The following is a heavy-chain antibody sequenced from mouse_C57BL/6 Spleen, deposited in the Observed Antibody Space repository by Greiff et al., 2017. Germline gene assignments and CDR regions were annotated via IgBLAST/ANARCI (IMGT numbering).Heavy chain of an antibody. V-gene: IGHV14-2*01. CDR1: GFNIKDYY. Sequence: EVKLVESGAELVKPGASVKLSCTASGFNIKDYYMHWVKQRTEQGLEWIGRIDPEDGESKYAPKFQGKATITADTSSNTSYLRRSSLTSEDTTVYYCARRGVGYAMNYWGQGTSVTVSS. CDR2: IDPEDGES. CDR3: ARRGVGYAMNY. J-gene: IGHJ4*01.